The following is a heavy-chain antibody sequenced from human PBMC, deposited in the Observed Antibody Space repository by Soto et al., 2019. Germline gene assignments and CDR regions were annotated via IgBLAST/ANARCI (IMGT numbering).Heavy chain of an antibody. CDR2: IYYSGST. CDR3: ARDKEWFGDTQGWFDP. D-gene: IGHD3-10*01. J-gene: IGHJ5*02. CDR1: GGSISSYY. Sequence: SETLSLTCTVSGGSISSYYWSWIRQPPGKGLEWIGYIYYSGSTNYNPSLKSRVTISVDTSKNQFSLKLSSVTAADTAVYYCARDKEWFGDTQGWFDPWGQGTLVTVSS. V-gene: IGHV4-59*01.